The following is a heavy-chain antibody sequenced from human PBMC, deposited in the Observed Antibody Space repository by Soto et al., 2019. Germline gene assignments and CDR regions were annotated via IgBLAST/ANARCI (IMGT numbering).Heavy chain of an antibody. CDR3: ARDPGGGNGWPFDD. CDR2: ISNSGSTI. D-gene: IGHD6-19*01. J-gene: IGHJ4*02. CDR1: GFTFSSFE. Sequence: EVHLVESGGGLVQPGGSLSLSCAASGFTFSSFEMHWVRQAPGKGLEWGSYISNSGSTIYYADSVKGRFTISRDNAKNSLYLQMSSLRAEDTAVYYCARDPGGGNGWPFDDWGQGTLVTVSS. V-gene: IGHV3-48*03.